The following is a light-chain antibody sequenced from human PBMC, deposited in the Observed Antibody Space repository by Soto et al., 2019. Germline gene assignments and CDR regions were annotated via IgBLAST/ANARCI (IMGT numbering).Light chain of an antibody. V-gene: IGKV3-20*01. CDR1: QSVSSNY. J-gene: IGKJ5*01. CDR2: GAS. Sequence: EIVLTQSPGTLSLSPGERATLSCRASQSVSSNYLAWYQQKPGQAPRLLIYGASSRATGIPARFSGSGSGTDFTLTISSLEPEDFAVYYCQQYGSSPMTFGQGTRLEIK. CDR3: QQYGSSPMT.